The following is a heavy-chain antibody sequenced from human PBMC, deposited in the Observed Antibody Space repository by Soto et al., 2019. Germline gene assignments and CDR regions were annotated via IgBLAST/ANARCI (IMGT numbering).Heavy chain of an antibody. V-gene: IGHV3-30*18. J-gene: IGHJ4*02. Sequence: PEESLRLSCAASGFTFSSYGMHWVRQAPGKGLEWVAVISYDGSNKYYADSVKGRFTISRDNSKNTLYLQMNSLRAEDTAVYYCAKAHREVVPYYFDYWGQGTLVTVSS. CDR1: GFTFSSYG. D-gene: IGHD2-2*01. CDR2: ISYDGSNK. CDR3: AKAHREVVPYYFDY.